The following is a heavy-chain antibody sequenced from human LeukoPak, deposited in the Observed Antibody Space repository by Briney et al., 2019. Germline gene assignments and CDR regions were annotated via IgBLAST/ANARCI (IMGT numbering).Heavy chain of an antibody. V-gene: IGHV1-2*02. Sequence: GASVKVSCKASGYTFTGYYMHGVRQAPGQGREWMGWINPNSGGTNYAQKFQGRVTMTRDTSISTAYMELSRLRSDDTAVYYCARDLPGRAPPPWGQGTLVPVSS. CDR1: GYTFTGYY. D-gene: IGHD5/OR15-5a*01. J-gene: IGHJ5*02. CDR3: ARDLPGRAPPP. CDR2: INPNSGGT.